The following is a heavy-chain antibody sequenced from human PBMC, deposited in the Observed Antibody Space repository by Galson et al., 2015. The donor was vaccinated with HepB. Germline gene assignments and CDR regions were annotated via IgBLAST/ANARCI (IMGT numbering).Heavy chain of an antibody. CDR1: GYTLTELS. CDR3: ATGPEYSGSEWQNWFDP. D-gene: IGHD1-26*01. Sequence: SVKVSCKVSGYTLTELSMHWVRQAPGKGLEWMGGFDPEDGETIYAQKFQGRVTMTEDTSTDTAYMELSSLRSEDTAVYYCATGPEYSGSEWQNWFDPWGQGTLVTVSS. CDR2: FDPEDGET. J-gene: IGHJ5*02. V-gene: IGHV1-24*01.